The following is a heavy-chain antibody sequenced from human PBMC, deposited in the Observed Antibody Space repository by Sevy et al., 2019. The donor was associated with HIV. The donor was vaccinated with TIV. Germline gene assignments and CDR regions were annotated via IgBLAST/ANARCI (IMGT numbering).Heavy chain of an antibody. Sequence: GGSLRLSCAASGFTFTEFVMSWVRQSPGKGLEWVSTINSGGGSTYYADSMKGPFTISRDNSQNTQDLQMNSRRAEDTAVYYCAKDVVGGYYDSSGYSDHWGQGTLVTVSS. CDR3: AKDVVGGYYDSSGYSDH. D-gene: IGHD3-22*01. J-gene: IGHJ4*02. CDR1: GFTFTEFV. V-gene: IGHV3-23*01. CDR2: INSGGGST.